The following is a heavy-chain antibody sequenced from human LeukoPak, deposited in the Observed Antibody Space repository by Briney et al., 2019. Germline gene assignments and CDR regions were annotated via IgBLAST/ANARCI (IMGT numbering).Heavy chain of an antibody. CDR1: GGSISSGDYY. CDR3: AGVPVDCSGGSCYGFDY. Sequence: PSETLSLTCTVSGGSISSGDYYWSWIRQPPGKGLEWIGYIYYSGSTYYNPSLKSRVTISVDTSKNQFSLKLSSVTAADTAVYYCAGVPVDCSGGSCYGFDYWGQGTLVTVSS. V-gene: IGHV4-30-4*01. CDR2: IYYSGST. D-gene: IGHD2-15*01. J-gene: IGHJ4*02.